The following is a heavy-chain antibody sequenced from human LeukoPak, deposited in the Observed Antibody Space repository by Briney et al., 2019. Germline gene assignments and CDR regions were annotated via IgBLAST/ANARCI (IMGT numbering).Heavy chain of an antibody. J-gene: IGHJ4*02. CDR3: TRAPHPRCSSSGCYLDY. CDR1: GFTFSSYA. CDR2: IQAKAYGGAT. Sequence: GGSLRLSCAASGFTFSSYAMSWVRQAPGKGLEWVGFIQAKAYGGATKYAASVNGRFSISRDDSQSIANLQMNDLKTEDTAVYYCTRAPHPRCSSSGCYLDYWGQGTLVTVSS. D-gene: IGHD2-2*01. V-gene: IGHV3-49*04.